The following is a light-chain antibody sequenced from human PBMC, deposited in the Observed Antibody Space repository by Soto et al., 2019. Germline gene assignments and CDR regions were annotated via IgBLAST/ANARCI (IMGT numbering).Light chain of an antibody. V-gene: IGKV3-15*01. CDR3: HHYNSWPYT. J-gene: IGKJ2*01. CDR1: QSVSSN. CDR2: GAS. Sequence: EIVMTQSPDTLSVSPGERATLSCRASQSVSSNLAWYQQKPGQAPRLLIYGASTRATGFPARFSDSGSGTEFTLTISSLQSEDFAVYYCHHYNSWPYTFGQGTKVEIK.